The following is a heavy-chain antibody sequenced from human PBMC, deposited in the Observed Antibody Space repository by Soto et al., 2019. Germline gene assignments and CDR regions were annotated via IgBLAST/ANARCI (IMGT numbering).Heavy chain of an antibody. CDR1: GASISGSALY. D-gene: IGHD2-21*01. Sequence: SETLSLTCTVSGASISGSALYCSWIRHHPAKGLEYIGYIYYSGSTYYNPSLKSRVAISVDTSKNQFSLKMTSLTAADTAVYYCANATLMATIPNYWGQGTLVTFSS. V-gene: IGHV4-31*03. CDR2: IYYSGST. CDR3: ANATLMATIPNY. J-gene: IGHJ4*02.